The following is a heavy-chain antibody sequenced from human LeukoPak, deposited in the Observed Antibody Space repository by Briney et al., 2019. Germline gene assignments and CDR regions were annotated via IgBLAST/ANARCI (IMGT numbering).Heavy chain of an antibody. CDR2: IYYSGST. CDR3: ASQWGYYYDSRAARDY. Sequence: PSETLSLTCTVSGGSISSSSYYWGWIRQPPGKGLEWIGSIYYSGSTYYNPSLKSRVTISVDTSEYQFSLKLTSVTAADTAVYYCASQWGYYYDSRAARDYWGQGTLVTVSS. CDR1: GGSISSSSYY. V-gene: IGHV4-39*01. D-gene: IGHD3-22*01. J-gene: IGHJ4*02.